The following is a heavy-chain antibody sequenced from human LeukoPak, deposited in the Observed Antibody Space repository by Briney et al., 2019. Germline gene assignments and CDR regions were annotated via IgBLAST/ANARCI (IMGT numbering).Heavy chain of an antibody. V-gene: IGHV1-8*01. J-gene: IGHJ4*02. CDR2: MNPNSGNT. Sequence: ASVKVSCKASGYTFTSYDINWVRQATGQGLEWMGWMNPNSGNTGYAQKFQGRVTMTRNTSISTAYMELSSLGSEDTAVYYCARGRYHHDYGDYVSDYWGQGTLVTVSS. CDR1: GYTFTSYD. CDR3: ARGRYHHDYGDYVSDY. D-gene: IGHD4-17*01.